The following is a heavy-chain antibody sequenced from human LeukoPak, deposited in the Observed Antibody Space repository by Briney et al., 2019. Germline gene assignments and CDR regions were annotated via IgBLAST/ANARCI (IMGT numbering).Heavy chain of an antibody. Sequence: PGGSLRLSCAASGFTFSSYTIHWVRQAPGKGLDWVAVVLYDGDTKYYADSVKGRFTISRDKSKNTVYLQMNSLRAEDTAVYYCARGGSGWYASYNWFDPWGQGTLVTVSS. CDR1: GFTFSSYT. J-gene: IGHJ5*02. D-gene: IGHD6-19*01. CDR2: VLYDGDTK. CDR3: ARGGSGWYASYNWFDP. V-gene: IGHV3-30*04.